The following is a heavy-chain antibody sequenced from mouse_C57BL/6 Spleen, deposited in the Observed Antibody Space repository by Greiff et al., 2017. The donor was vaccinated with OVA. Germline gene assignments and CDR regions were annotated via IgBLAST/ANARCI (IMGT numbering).Heavy chain of an antibody. J-gene: IGHJ1*03. CDR2: INPSTGGT. CDR3: AGLGRYFDV. CDR1: GYSFTGYY. D-gene: IGHD2-4*01. Sequence: EVKLMESGPELVKPGASVKISCKASGYSFTGYYMNWVKQSPEKSLEWIGEINPSTGGTTYNQKFKAKATLTVDKSSSTAYMQLKSLTSEDSAVYYCAGLGRYFDVWGTGTTVTVSS. V-gene: IGHV1-42*01.